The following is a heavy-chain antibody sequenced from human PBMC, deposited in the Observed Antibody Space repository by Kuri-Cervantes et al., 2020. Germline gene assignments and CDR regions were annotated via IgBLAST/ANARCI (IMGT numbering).Heavy chain of an antibody. D-gene: IGHD6-19*01. Sequence: LRLSCSASGFTFSDYYMSWIRQHPGKGLEWIGYIYYSASTYYNPSLKSRVTISVDTSKNQSSLKLSAVTAADTAVYYCASSASAVDSSGGGAFDIWGQGTMVTVSS. V-gene: IGHV4-31*02. CDR2: IYYSAST. J-gene: IGHJ3*02. CDR3: ASSASAVDSSGGGAFDI. CDR1: GFTFSDYY.